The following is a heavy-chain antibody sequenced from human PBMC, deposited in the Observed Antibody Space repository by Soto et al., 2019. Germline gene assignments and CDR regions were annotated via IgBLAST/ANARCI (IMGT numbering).Heavy chain of an antibody. J-gene: IGHJ6*02. Sequence: ASVKVSCKASGYTFTGYYMHWLRQAPGQGLEWMGWINPNSGGTNYAQKFQGRVTMTRDTSISTAYMELSRLRSDDTAVYYCARIGGYDFWSGYTPYQGGMDVWGQGTTVT. CDR2: INPNSGGT. CDR1: GYTFTGYY. D-gene: IGHD3-3*01. CDR3: ARIGGYDFWSGYTPYQGGMDV. V-gene: IGHV1-2*02.